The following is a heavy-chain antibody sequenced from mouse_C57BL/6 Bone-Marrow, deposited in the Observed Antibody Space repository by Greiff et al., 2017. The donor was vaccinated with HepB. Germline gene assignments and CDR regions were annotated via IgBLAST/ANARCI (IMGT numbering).Heavy chain of an antibody. J-gene: IGHJ2*01. CDR3: LTPYYFDY. V-gene: IGHV14-4*01. CDR2: IDPENGDT. Sequence: EVQLQQSGAELVRPGASVKLSCTASGFNIKDDYMHWVKQRPEQGLEWIGWIDPENGDTEYASKFQGKATITADTSSNTAYLPLSSLTSEDTAVYYCLTPYYFDYWGHGTTLTVSS. CDR1: GFNIKDDY.